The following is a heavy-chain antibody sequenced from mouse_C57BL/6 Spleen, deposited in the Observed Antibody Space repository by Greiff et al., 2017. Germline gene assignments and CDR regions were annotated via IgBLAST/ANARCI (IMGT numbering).Heavy chain of an antibody. D-gene: IGHD1-1*01. CDR2: INYDGSST. CDR1: GFTFSDYY. CDR3: ARDGDYYGSSYAMDY. J-gene: IGHJ4*01. Sequence: EVKVVESEGGLVQPGSSMKLSCTASGFTFSDYYMAWVRQVPEKGLEWVANINYDGSSTYYLDSLKSRFIISRDNAKNILYLQMSSLKSEDTATYYCARDGDYYGSSYAMDYWGQGTSVTVSS. V-gene: IGHV5-16*01.